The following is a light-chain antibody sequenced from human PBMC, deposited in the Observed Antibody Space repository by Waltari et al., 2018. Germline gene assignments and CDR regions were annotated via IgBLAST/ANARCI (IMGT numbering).Light chain of an antibody. CDR1: QSLSRN. V-gene: IGKV3-15*01. J-gene: IGKJ4*01. CDR2: AAA. CDR3: QQYSDWPPLT. Sequence: EILMTQSPGTLSVSPGETATLSCRASQSLSRNLAWYQLKPGQAPSLLIYAAATRATGIPARLSGSGSGTEFTLTISSLQSEDFAVYYCQQYSDWPPLTFGGGTKVEIK.